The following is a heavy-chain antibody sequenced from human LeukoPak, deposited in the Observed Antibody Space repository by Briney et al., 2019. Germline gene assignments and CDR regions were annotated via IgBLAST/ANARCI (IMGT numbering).Heavy chain of an antibody. V-gene: IGHV4-34*01. D-gene: IGHD2/OR15-2a*01. J-gene: IGHJ3*02. CDR3: ARDGRIRRAFDI. CDR2: IYHSGST. CDR1: GGSFSGYY. Sequence: SETLSLTCAVYGGSFSGYYWSWIRQPPGKGLEWIGYIYHSGSTYYNPSLKSRVTISVDRSKNQFSLKLSSVTAADTAVYYCARDGRIRRAFDIWGQGTMVTVSS.